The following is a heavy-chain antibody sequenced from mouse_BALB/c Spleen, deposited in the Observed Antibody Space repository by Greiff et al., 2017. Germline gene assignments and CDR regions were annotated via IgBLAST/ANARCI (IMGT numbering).Heavy chain of an antibody. J-gene: IGHJ2*01. D-gene: IGHD3-2*01. Sequence: EVQVVASGPDLVKPSQSLSLTCTVPGYSITSGYSWHWIRPFPGNQLEWMSYIHYSGSTNYNPSLNSRISITRDTSKNQFFQQWNSVTTEETATYYCARSDSSIDHWGQGTTLTVSS. CDR2: IHYSGST. CDR1: GYSITSGYS. V-gene: IGHV3-1*02. CDR3: ARSDSSIDH.